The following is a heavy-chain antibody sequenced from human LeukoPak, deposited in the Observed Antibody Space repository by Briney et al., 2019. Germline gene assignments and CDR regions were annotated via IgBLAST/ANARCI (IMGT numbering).Heavy chain of an antibody. CDR2: ISYDGYDQ. J-gene: IGHJ4*02. D-gene: IGHD6-13*01. Sequence: GGSLRLSCAASGFAFNDYAMYWVRQAPGKGLEWVTLISYDGYDQSYADSVRGRFTISRDNSKNTLYLQMDSLRTEDTAVYYCARDFFPIVDSSWYEIGYWGQGTLVTVSS. V-gene: IGHV3-30-3*01. CDR1: GFAFNDYA. CDR3: ARDFFPIVDSSWYEIGY.